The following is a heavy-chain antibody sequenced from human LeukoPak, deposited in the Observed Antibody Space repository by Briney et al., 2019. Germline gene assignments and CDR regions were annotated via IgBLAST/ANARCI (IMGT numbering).Heavy chain of an antibody. D-gene: IGHD6-13*01. J-gene: IGHJ3*01. CDR1: GFIFSDHY. Sequence: GGSLRLSCGASGFIFSDHYMNWVRQAPGKGLEWVSYISDIGSKTNYADSVKGRFTISRDNAKNSLYLQMNSLRAEDTAVYYCAAAAGYRFDFWGQGTMVTVSS. CDR3: AAAAGYRFDF. CDR2: ISDIGSKT. V-gene: IGHV3-11*03.